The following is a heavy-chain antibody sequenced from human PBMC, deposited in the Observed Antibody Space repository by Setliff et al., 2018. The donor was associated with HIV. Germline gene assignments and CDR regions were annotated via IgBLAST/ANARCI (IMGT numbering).Heavy chain of an antibody. V-gene: IGHV4-4*02. J-gene: IGHJ4*02. CDR1: GCSISSTNW. CDR2: ISHSGST. CDR3: ARDGGNGYKAFDY. Sequence: SETLSLTCAVSGCSISSTNWWSWVRQPPGRGLEWIGEISHSGSTHYNPSLKSRVTISLDKSKNQFSLKVSSVTAADTAVYYCARDGGNGYKAFDYWGQGPLVTVSS. D-gene: IGHD5-12*01.